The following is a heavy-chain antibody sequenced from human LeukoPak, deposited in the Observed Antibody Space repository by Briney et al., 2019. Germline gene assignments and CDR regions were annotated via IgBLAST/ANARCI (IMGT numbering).Heavy chain of an antibody. CDR1: GGSFSGYY. D-gene: IGHD3-22*01. CDR3: ARGVFRAYDSSGYPLNWFDP. CDR2: INHSGST. V-gene: IGHV4-34*01. J-gene: IGHJ5*02. Sequence: SETLSLTCAVYGGSFSGYYWSWIRQPPGKGLEWIGEINHSGSTNYNPPLKSRVTISVDTSKNQFSLKLSSVTAADTAVYYCARGVFRAYDSSGYPLNWFDPWGQGTLVTVSS.